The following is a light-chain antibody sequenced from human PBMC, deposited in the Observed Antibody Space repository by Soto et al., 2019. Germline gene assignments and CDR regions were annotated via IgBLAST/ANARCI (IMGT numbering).Light chain of an antibody. J-gene: IGLJ2*01. V-gene: IGLV3-21*04. CDR3: QVWDSSSGHNVV. Sequence: SYELTQPPSVSVAPGKTARITCWGNNIGSKSVHWYQQKPGQAPVLVIYYDSDRPSGIPERFSGSNSGNTATLTISRVEAGDEADYYCQVWDSSSGHNVVFGGGTKLTVL. CDR2: YDS. CDR1: NIGSKS.